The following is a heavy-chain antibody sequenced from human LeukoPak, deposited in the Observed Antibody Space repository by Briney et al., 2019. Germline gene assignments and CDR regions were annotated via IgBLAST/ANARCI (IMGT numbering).Heavy chain of an antibody. J-gene: IGHJ4*02. CDR1: GGSISSGSYY. CDR3: ARDLVYYDSSGYYAYYFDY. V-gene: IGHV4-61*02. Sequence: PSQTLSLTCTVSGGSISSGSYYWSWIRQPAGRGLGWLGRIYRSGSTNYNPSLKSRVTISVDTSKNQFSLKLRSVPAADTAVYYCARDLVYYDSSGYYAYYFDYWGQGTLVTVSS. CDR2: IYRSGST. D-gene: IGHD3-22*01.